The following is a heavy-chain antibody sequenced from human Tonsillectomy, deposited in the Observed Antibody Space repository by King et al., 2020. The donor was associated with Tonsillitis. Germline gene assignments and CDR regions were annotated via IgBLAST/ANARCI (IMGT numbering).Heavy chain of an antibody. CDR3: ARIPHTNGYFWAFDV. V-gene: IGHV4-59*01. J-gene: IGHJ3*01. CDR2: IYYSGTT. CDR1: GGAITSYY. D-gene: IGHD2-8*01. Sequence: QLQESGPGLVKPSETLSLICTVSGGAITSYYWSWIRQPPGKELEWIGHIYYSGTTNYNPSLKSRVTISVDTSKRQFSLNLSSMTPADTAVYYCARIPHTNGYFWAFDVWGRGTMVTVSS.